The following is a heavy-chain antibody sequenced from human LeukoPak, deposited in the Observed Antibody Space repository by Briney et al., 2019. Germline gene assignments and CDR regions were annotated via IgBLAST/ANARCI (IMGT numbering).Heavy chain of an antibody. D-gene: IGHD4-17*01. V-gene: IGHV3-48*03. CDR2: ISSSGSTI. Sequence: PGGSLRLSCTAFGFAFGDYAVGWVRQAPGKGLEWVSYISSSGSTIYYADSVKGRFTISRDNAKNSLYLQMNSLRAEDTAVYYCARVEADYGDYYPWDYWGQGTLVTVSS. J-gene: IGHJ4*02. CDR3: ARVEADYGDYYPWDY. CDR1: GFAFGDYA.